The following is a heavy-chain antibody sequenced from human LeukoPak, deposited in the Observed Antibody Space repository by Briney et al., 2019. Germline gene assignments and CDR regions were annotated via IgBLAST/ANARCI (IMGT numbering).Heavy chain of an antibody. CDR1: GFTFSSYW. CDR3: AGDEYSSGYYYYYGMDV. J-gene: IGHJ6*02. Sequence: PGGSLRLSCAASGFTFSSYWMSWVRQAPGKGLEWVANIKQDGSEKYYVDSVKGRFTISRDNAKNSLYLQMNSLRAEDTAVYYCAGDEYSSGYYYYYGMDVWGQGTTVTVSS. CDR2: IKQDGSEK. D-gene: IGHD6-19*01. V-gene: IGHV3-7*03.